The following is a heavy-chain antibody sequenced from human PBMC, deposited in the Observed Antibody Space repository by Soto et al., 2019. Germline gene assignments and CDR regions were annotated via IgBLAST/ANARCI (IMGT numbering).Heavy chain of an antibody. D-gene: IGHD2-2*01. Sequence: SETLSFTCSVSGVSVSSDIYYWSWIRHHPGKGLEWIGYIYYSGNTYYNPSLGGRVTISPDTSKNHFSLRLRSVTPADTAVYYCARYPVVVVPAANYGLDVWGQGTTVTVSS. CDR1: GVSVSSDIYY. J-gene: IGHJ6*02. V-gene: IGHV4-31*03. CDR3: ARYPVVVVPAANYGLDV. CDR2: IYYSGNT.